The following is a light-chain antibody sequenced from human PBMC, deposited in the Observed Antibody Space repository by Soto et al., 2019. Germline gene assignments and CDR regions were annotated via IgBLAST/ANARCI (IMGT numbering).Light chain of an antibody. J-gene: IGKJ1*01. CDR2: GAS. CDR3: QQYGSSPWT. Sequence: EMVMTQSPATLSVSPGERATLSFRASQSVSSNLAWYQQKPGQAPRLLIYGASSRATGIPDRFSGSGSGTDFTLTISRLEPEDFAVYYCQQYGSSPWTFGQGTKVDIK. CDR1: QSVSSN. V-gene: IGKV3-20*01.